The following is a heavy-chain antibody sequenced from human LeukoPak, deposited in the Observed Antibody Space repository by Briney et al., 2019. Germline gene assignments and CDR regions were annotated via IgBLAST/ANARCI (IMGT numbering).Heavy chain of an antibody. CDR1: GFTFSSYA. CDR2: ISYDGSNK. CDR3: ARDLRNYGFDY. V-gene: IGHV3-30-3*01. D-gene: IGHD1-7*01. J-gene: IGHJ4*02. Sequence: PGGSLRLSCAASGFTFSSYAMHWVRQAPGKGLEWVAVISYDGSNKYYADSVKGRFTISRDNSKYTLYLQMNSLRAEDTAVYYCARDLRNYGFDYWGQGTLVTVSS.